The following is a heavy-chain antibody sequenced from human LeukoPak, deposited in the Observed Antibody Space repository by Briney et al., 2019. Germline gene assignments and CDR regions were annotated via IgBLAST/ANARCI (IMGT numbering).Heavy chain of an antibody. CDR3: ARIVAPIFRNWFDP. V-gene: IGHV4-59*01. Sequence: SETLSLTCTVSGGSINSYYWSWIRQPPGKGLEWIGYFYDSGNSNYNPSLESRLTISVDTSKNQFSLKLSSVTAADTAVYYCARIVAPIFRNWFDPWGQGTLVTVSS. CDR1: GGSINSYY. D-gene: IGHD5-12*01. CDR2: FYDSGNS. J-gene: IGHJ5*02.